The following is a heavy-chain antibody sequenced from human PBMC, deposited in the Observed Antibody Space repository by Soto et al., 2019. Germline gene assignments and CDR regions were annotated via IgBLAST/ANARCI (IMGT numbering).Heavy chain of an antibody. CDR3: AKDSFINLRGYDSY. V-gene: IGHV3-23*01. J-gene: IGHJ4*02. D-gene: IGHD5-12*01. Sequence: EVQLLESGGGLVQPGGSLRLSCAASGFTFSTYAMIWVRQAPGKGLEWVSAISGSGDSTYYADSVKGQFTISRDNSKNTLYLQMSSLRAEDTAIYYCAKDSFINLRGYDSYWGQGTLVTVSS. CDR2: ISGSGDST. CDR1: GFTFSTYA.